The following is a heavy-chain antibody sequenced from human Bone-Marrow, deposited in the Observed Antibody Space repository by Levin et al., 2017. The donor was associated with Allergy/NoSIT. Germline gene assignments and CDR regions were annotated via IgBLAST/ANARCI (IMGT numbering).Heavy chain of an antibody. J-gene: IGHJ4*02. D-gene: IGHD6-6*01. CDR3: SALASRPY. V-gene: IGHV3-9*01. CDR1: GLSIEDYA. Sequence: PGGSLRLSCSVSGLSIEDYAMHWVRQVPGKGLQWVAGINWNSDQIAYEDSVQGRFTISRDNAKNSLFLQMSSLRVDDTAVYYCSALASRPYCGQGTLVTVSS. CDR2: INWNSDQI.